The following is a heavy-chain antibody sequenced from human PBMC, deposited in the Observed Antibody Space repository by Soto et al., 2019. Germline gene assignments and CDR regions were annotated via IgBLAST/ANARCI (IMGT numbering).Heavy chain of an antibody. CDR2: ISAYNGNT. J-gene: IGHJ4*02. V-gene: IGHV1-18*01. CDR3: ARDNSRLYFDY. CDR1: GYTFTSFG. Sequence: ASVKVSCEASGYTFTSFGISWVRQAPGQGLEWMGWISAYNGNTNYAQNLQGRVTMTTDTSTSTAYMELRSLRSDDTAVYYCARDNSRLYFDYWGQGALVTVSS. D-gene: IGHD1-26*01.